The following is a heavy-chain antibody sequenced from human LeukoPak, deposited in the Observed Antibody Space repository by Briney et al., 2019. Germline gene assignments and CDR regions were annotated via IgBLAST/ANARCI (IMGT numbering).Heavy chain of an antibody. CDR2: IYYSGST. CDR3: ARCCGSSRYVGWYFDR. Sequence: PAETLCLTCTVSGGSISSYYWSWIRQPPGKGLQWIGYIYYSGSTNYNASPKRRVTISVDRPKNHFSLKLRSVTAADTAVYYCARCCGSSRYVGWYFDRWGRGTLVTASS. CDR1: GGSISSYY. D-gene: IGHD6-13*01. J-gene: IGHJ2*01. V-gene: IGHV4-59*01.